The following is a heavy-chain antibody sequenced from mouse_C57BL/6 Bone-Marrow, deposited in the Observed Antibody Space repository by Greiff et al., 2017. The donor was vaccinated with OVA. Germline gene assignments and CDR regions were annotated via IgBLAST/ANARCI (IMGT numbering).Heavy chain of an antibody. Sequence: VQLQESGAELARPGASVTLSCTASGYTFTSYGISWVNQRTGQGLEWIGEIYPRSGNTYYNEKFTGKATLTADKSSSTVYMELRSLTSEDSAVYYCARNYGSSYGYWGQGTTLTVSS. CDR1: GYTFTSYG. J-gene: IGHJ2*01. CDR3: ARNYGSSYGY. CDR2: IYPRSGNT. V-gene: IGHV1-81*01. D-gene: IGHD1-1*01.